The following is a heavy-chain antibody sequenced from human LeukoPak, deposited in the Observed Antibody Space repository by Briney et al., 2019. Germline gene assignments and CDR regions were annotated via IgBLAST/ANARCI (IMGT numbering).Heavy chain of an antibody. CDR1: GHTSTTYA. CDR2: IYAGNGNI. D-gene: IGHD2-2*01. CDR3: ARGYCSSTSCYMDV. Sequence: GASVKVSCKASGHTSTTYAIHWVRQATGQGLEWMGWIYAGNGNIKYSQKLQGRVTIIGDTSASTAYMELSSLRSEDTAVYYCARGYCSSTSCYMDVWGQGTTVT. J-gene: IGHJ6*02. V-gene: IGHV1-3*01.